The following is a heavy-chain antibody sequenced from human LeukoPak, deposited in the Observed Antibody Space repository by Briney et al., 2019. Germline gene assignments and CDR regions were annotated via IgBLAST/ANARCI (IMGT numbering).Heavy chain of an antibody. CDR1: GGTFSSYA. V-gene: IGHV1-69*13. J-gene: IGHJ4*02. CDR3: ARGHGLVDEAFVDY. D-gene: IGHD6-19*01. Sequence: SVKVSCKASGGTFSSYAISWVRQAPGQGLEWMGGIIPIFGTANYAQKFQDRVTITADESTSTAYMELSSLRSEDTAVYYCARGHGLVDEAFVDYWGQGTLVTVSS. CDR2: IIPIFGTA.